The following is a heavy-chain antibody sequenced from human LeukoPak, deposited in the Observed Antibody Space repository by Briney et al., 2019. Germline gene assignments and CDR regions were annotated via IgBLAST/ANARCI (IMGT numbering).Heavy chain of an antibody. V-gene: IGHV3-48*03. D-gene: IGHD3-10*01. CDR3: ARDLKSGL. J-gene: IGHJ4*02. CDR1: GFTFSSYE. CDR2: ISSTGTTI. Sequence: GGSLRLSCAASGFTFSSYEMNWLRQAPGKGLEWVSYISSTGTTIYYADSVKGRFTISRGNAKNSLYLQMNSLRAEDTAVYYCARDLKSGLWGQGTLVAVSS.